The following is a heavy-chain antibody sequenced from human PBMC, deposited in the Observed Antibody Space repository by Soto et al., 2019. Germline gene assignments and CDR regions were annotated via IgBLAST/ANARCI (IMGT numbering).Heavy chain of an antibody. V-gene: IGHV4-39*01. CDR1: GGSISSSSYY. CDR3: ARHTQESNFWSGYRSNWFDP. Sequence: QLQLQESGPGLVKPSETLSLTCTVSGGSISSSSYYWGWIRQPPGKGLEWIGSIYYSGSTYYNPSLKSRVTISVDTSKNQFSLKLSSVTAADTAVYYCARHTQESNFWSGYRSNWFDPWGQGTLVTVSS. CDR2: IYYSGST. J-gene: IGHJ5*02. D-gene: IGHD3-3*01.